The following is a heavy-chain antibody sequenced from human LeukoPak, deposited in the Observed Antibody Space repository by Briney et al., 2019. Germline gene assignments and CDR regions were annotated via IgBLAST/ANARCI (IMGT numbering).Heavy chain of an antibody. D-gene: IGHD3-22*01. J-gene: IGHJ4*02. CDR2: ISAYNGNT. Sequence: ASVKVSCKASGYTFTSYGISWVRQAPGQGLEWMGWISAYNGNTNYAQKLQGRVTMTTDTSTSTAYMELRSLRSDDTAVYYCARLYDSSGYPQALGCWGQGTLVTVSS. CDR3: ARLYDSSGYPQALGC. V-gene: IGHV1-18*01. CDR1: GYTFTSYG.